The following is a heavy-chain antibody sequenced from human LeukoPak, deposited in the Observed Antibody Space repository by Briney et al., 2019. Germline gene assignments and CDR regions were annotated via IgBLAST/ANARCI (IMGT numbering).Heavy chain of an antibody. J-gene: IGHJ4*02. CDR3: ATEMATTLDY. V-gene: IGHV3-30*04. D-gene: IGHD5-24*01. Sequence: GGSLRLSCAASGFTFSGYAMHWVRQAPGKGLEWVAVISYDGSNKYYADSVKGRFTISRDNSKNTLYLQMNSLRAEDTAVYYCATEMATTLDYWGQGTLVTVSS. CDR2: ISYDGSNK. CDR1: GFTFSGYA.